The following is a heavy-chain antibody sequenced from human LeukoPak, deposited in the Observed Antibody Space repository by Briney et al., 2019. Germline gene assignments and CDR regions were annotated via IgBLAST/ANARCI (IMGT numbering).Heavy chain of an antibody. J-gene: IGHJ4*02. V-gene: IGHV5-51*01. Sequence: GESLKIFRKGSGYSFSGYWIGWVRQMPGKGLEWRGIVYPDDSDTRYSPSFQGLVTISADKSIATAYLHWSSLKASDTAMYYCARVGGIAVADHFDYWGQGTLVTVSS. CDR1: GYSFSGYW. CDR3: ARVGGIAVADHFDY. D-gene: IGHD6-19*01. CDR2: VYPDDSDT.